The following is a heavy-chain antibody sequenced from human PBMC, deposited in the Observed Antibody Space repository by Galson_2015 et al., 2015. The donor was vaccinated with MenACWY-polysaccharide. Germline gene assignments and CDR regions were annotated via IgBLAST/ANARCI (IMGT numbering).Heavy chain of an antibody. V-gene: IGHV6-1*01. J-gene: IGHJ6*04. D-gene: IGHD5-18*01. CDR3: ARGRVDKDMVGWYYYGMDV. Sequence: CAISGDSVSSNSASWNWIRQSPSRGLEWLGRTYYRSKWYNDYAVSVKSRITINPDTSKNQFSLQLNSVTPEDTAVYYCARGRVDKDMVGWYYYGMDVWGKGTTVTVSS. CDR1: GDSVSSNSAS. CDR2: TYYRSKWYN.